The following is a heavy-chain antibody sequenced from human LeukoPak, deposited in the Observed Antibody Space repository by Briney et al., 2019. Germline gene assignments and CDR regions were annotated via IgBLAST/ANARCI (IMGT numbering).Heavy chain of an antibody. Sequence: GASVKVSCKASGYTFTSYDINWVRQATGQGLAWMGWMNPNSGNTGYAQKFQGRVTMTRNTSISTAYMELGSLRSEDTAVYYCARGHWGEDTYYYYYGMDVWGQGTTVTVSS. J-gene: IGHJ6*02. CDR1: GYTFTSYD. D-gene: IGHD3-16*01. CDR3: ARGHWGEDTYYYYYGMDV. CDR2: MNPNSGNT. V-gene: IGHV1-8*01.